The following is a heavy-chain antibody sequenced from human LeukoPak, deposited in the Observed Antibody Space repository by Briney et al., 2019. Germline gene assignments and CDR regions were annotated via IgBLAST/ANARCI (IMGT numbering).Heavy chain of an antibody. J-gene: IGHJ4*02. CDR1: GFTFSSYA. V-gene: IGHV3-23*01. D-gene: IGHD4-17*01. CDR3: AKDSSSYGDYFFFDY. CDR2: ISGSGGST. Sequence: TGGSLRLSCAASGFTFSSYAMSWVRQAPGKGLEWVSAISGSGGSTYYADSVKGRFTISRDNSKNTLYLQMNSLRAEDTAVYYCAKDSSSYGDYFFFDYWGQGTLVTVSS.